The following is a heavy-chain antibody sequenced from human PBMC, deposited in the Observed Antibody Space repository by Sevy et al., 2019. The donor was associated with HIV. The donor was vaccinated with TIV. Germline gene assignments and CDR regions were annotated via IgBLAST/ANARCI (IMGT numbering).Heavy chain of an antibody. CDR2: INHSGST. CDR3: ARADGPFDY. Sequence: SETLSLTCAVYGGSFSGYYWSWIRQPPGKGLEWIGEINHSGSTNYNPSLKSRVTISVDTSKNQFSLKLSSVTAADTAVYYCARADGPFDYWGQGTLVTVSS. V-gene: IGHV4-34*01. CDR1: GGSFSGYY. J-gene: IGHJ4*02.